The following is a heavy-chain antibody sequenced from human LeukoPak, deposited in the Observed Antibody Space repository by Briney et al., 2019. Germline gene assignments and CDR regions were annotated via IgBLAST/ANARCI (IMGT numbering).Heavy chain of an antibody. CDR2: ISAYNGNT. V-gene: IGHV1-18*01. Sequence: ASVKVSCKASGYTFTSYGISWVRQAPGQGLEWMGWISAYNGNTNYAQKLQGRVTMTTDTSTSTAYMELSSLRSEDTAVYYCARVKWNTYQRYFDYWGQGTLVTVSS. J-gene: IGHJ4*02. CDR1: GYTFTSYG. CDR3: ARVKWNTYQRYFDY. D-gene: IGHD1/OR15-1a*01.